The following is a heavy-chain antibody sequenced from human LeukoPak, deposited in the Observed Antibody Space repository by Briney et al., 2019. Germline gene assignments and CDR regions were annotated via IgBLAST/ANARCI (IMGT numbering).Heavy chain of an antibody. CDR1: GFTFSSYA. CDR2: ISGSGGST. D-gene: IGHD2-15*01. V-gene: IGHV3-23*01. Sequence: PEGSLRLSCAASGFTFSSYAMSWVRQAPGKGLEWVSAISGSGGSTYYADSVKGRFTISRDNSKNTLYLQMNSLRAEDTAVYYCAASVVAAKEFDYWGQGTLVTVSP. J-gene: IGHJ4*02. CDR3: AASVVAAKEFDY.